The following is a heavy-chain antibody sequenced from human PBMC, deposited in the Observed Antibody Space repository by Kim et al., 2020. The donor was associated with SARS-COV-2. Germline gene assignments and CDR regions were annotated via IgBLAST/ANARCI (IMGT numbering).Heavy chain of an antibody. CDR2: ISGSGGST. CDR1: GFTFSSYA. D-gene: IGHD3-10*01. V-gene: IGHV3-23*01. Sequence: GGSLRLSCAASGFTFSSYAMSWVRQAPGKGLEWVSAISGSGGSTYYADSVKGRFTTSRDNSKNTLYLQMNSLRAEDTAVYYCAKDLSLLWFGELSPFDYWGQGTLVTVSS. CDR3: AKDLSLLWFGELSPFDY. J-gene: IGHJ4*02.